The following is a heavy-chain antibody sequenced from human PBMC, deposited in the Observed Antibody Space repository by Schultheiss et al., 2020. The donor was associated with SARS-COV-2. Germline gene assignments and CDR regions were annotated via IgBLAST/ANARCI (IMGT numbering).Heavy chain of an antibody. J-gene: IGHJ4*02. CDR2: IDWDDDK. Sequence: SGPTLVKPTQTVTLTCIFSGFSLSSSGMCVSWIRQPPGKALEWLALIDWDDDKYYSTSLKTRLTISKDTSKNQVVLTMTNMDPVDTATYYCARMYRRYSGYGSYFDYWGQGTLVTVSS. CDR3: ARMYRRYSGYGSYFDY. CDR1: GFSLSSSGMC. D-gene: IGHD5-12*01. V-gene: IGHV2-70*01.